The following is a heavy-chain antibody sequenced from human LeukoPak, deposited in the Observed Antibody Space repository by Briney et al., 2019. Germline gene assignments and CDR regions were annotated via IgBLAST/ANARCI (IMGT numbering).Heavy chain of an antibody. J-gene: IGHJ6*02. CDR3: ARHTHCYDPSAYYSRGEYYHHGMDA. V-gene: IGHV3-30-3*01. CDR2: VYYDGSNK. CDR1: GFTFRTYA. D-gene: IGHD3-22*01. Sequence: PGRSLRLSCVVSGFTFRTYAMHWVRQAPGKELKWVAVVYYDGSNKYFADSVQGRFTISRDNSRNTLHLQMNSLRADDTAVYYCARHTHCYDPSAYYSRGEYYHHGMDAWGQGTPVTASS.